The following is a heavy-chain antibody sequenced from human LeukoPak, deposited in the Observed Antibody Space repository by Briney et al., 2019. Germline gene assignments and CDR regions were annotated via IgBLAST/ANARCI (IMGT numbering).Heavy chain of an antibody. CDR3: ARLRRARITMIVVAPSNWFDP. CDR2: INHSGST. V-gene: IGHV4-34*01. J-gene: IGHJ5*02. D-gene: IGHD3-22*01. Sequence: SETLSLTCAVYGGSFSGYYWSWIRQPPGKGLEWIGEINHSGSTNYNPSLKSRVTISVDTSKNQFSLKLSSVTAADTAVYYCARLRRARITMIVVAPSNWFDPWGQGTLVTVSS. CDR1: GGSFSGYY.